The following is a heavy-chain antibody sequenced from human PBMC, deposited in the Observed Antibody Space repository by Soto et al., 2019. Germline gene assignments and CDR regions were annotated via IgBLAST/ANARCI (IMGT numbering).Heavy chain of an antibody. CDR2: IYYSGST. D-gene: IGHD3-3*01. Sequence: LSLTCTVSGGSISSSSYYWGWIRQPPGKGLEWIGSIYYSGSTYYNPSLKSRVTISVDTSKNQFSLKLSSVTAADTAVYYCARQNIWSGSCMDVWGQGTTVTVSS. CDR1: GGSISSSSYY. CDR3: ARQNIWSGSCMDV. J-gene: IGHJ6*02. V-gene: IGHV4-39*01.